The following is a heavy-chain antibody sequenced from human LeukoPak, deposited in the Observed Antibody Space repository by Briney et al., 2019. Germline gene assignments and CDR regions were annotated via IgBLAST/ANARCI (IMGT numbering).Heavy chain of an antibody. D-gene: IGHD3-9*01. CDR1: GYTFTSYW. V-gene: IGHV5-51*01. J-gene: IGHJ6*03. Sequence: GESLKISCKGSGYTFTSYWIGWVRQMPGKGLEWMGIIYPGDSDTRYSPSFQGQVTISADKSISTAYLQWISLKASDTAMYYCTRHPRYFDALTRRDYYYYMDVWGQGTLVTVSS. CDR3: TRHPRYFDALTRRDYYYYMDV. CDR2: IYPGDSDT.